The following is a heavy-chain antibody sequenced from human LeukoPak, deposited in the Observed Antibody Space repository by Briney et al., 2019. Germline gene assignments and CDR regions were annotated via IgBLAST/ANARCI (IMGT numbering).Heavy chain of an antibody. V-gene: IGHV3-33*05. CDR1: GFTFSTYG. CDR3: AREGRVSGYDFDC. D-gene: IGHD5-12*01. Sequence: GRSLRLSCAASGFTFSTYGMHWVRQAPGKGLEWVAVITNDGNYEKYADAVRGRFTISRDNSKNTLYLQMNSLRVEDTAVYYCAREGRVSGYDFDCWGQGTLVTVSS. CDR2: ITNDGNYE. J-gene: IGHJ4*02.